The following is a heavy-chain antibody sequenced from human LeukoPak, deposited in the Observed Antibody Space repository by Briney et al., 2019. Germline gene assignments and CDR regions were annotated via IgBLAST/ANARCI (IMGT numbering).Heavy chain of an antibody. CDR3: AGTPEWFGP. CDR2: TYYSCTS. J-gene: IGHJ5*02. Sequence: SQTLSLTCTVSGGSFSSSDYNWIWIPQPQGKGLVWIVNTYYSCTSHSNPSLNRRVTISKYTSKNNFSLMLSSVTAADTAVYYCAGTPEWFGPWGQGTLVTVSS. CDR1: GGSFSSSDYN. V-gene: IGHV4-30-4*01.